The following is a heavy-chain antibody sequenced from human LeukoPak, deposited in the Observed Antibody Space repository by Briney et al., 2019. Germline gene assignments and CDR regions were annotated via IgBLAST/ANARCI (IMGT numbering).Heavy chain of an antibody. Sequence: GGSLRLSCAASGFTFSSYSMDWVRQAPGKGLEWVSSISTSSSYIYYADSVKGRFTISRDNAKNSLYLQMNSLRAEDTAVYYCAKDAGGAFDIWGQGTMVTVSS. J-gene: IGHJ3*02. CDR2: ISTSSSYI. V-gene: IGHV3-21*01. CDR3: AKDAGGAFDI. D-gene: IGHD3-16*01. CDR1: GFTFSSYS.